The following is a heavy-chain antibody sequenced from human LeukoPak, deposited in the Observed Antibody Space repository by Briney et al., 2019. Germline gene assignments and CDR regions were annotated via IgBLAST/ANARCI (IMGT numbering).Heavy chain of an antibody. CDR2: ISAYNGNT. CDR1: GYTFTSYD. J-gene: IGHJ6*03. CDR3: ARDAGSHWGYYYYYMDV. V-gene: IGHV1-18*01. D-gene: IGHD1-26*01. Sequence: ASVKVSCKASGYTFTSYDINWVRQTPGQGLEWMGWISAYNGNTNYAQKLQGRVTMTTDTSTSTAYMELRSLRSDDTAVYYCARDAGSHWGYYYYYMDVWGKGTTVTVSS.